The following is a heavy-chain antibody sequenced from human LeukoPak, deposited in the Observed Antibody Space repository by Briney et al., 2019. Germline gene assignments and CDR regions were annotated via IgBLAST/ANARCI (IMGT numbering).Heavy chain of an antibody. CDR2: ISYDGSNK. CDR3: ARERVGATTS. V-gene: IGHV3-30-3*01. Sequence: GGSLRLSCAASGFTFSSYAMHWVRQAPGKGLEWVAVISYDGSNKYYADSVKGRFTISRDNAKNTLYLQMNSLRAEDTAVYYCARERVGATTSWGQGTLVTVSS. CDR1: GFTFSSYA. J-gene: IGHJ5*02. D-gene: IGHD1-26*01.